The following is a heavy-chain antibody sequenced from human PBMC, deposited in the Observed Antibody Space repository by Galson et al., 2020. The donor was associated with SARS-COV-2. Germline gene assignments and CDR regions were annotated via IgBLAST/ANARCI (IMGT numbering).Heavy chain of an antibody. CDR2: INHSGYT. CDR3: ARVRVDAGIPREFDI. Sequence: SETLSLTCAVHGGSFGGDFWTWIRQPPGKGLEWSGQINHSGYTNFNPSLKSRVTISVDTSMKQFSLKLISVTAADTAVYYCARVRVDAGIPREFDIWGRGTLVTVSS. CDR1: GGSFGGDF. D-gene: IGHD5-18*01. V-gene: IGHV4-34*01. J-gene: IGHJ3*02.